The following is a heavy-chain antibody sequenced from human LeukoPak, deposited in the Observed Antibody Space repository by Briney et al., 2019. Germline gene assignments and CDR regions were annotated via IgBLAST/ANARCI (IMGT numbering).Heavy chain of an antibody. CDR1: GFTFSDYY. V-gene: IGHV3-11*06. CDR2: IRSSRSYT. D-gene: IGHD3-22*01. Sequence: PGGSLRLSCAGSGFTFSDYYMSWIRQAPGKGLEWVSYIRSSRSYTNYADSVKGRFTISRDNAKNSLYLQMNSLRAEDTAVYYCARGRSSNGYYYNYWSQGTLVTVSS. CDR3: ARGRSSNGYYYNY. J-gene: IGHJ4*02.